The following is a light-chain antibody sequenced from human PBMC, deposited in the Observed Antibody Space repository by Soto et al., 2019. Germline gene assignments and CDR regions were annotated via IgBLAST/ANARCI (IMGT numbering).Light chain of an antibody. CDR1: QSLLHSNGYNY. CDR2: LGS. V-gene: IGKV2-28*01. J-gene: IGKJ3*01. CDR3: MQALQTRST. Sequence: DIVMTQSPLSLPVTPGEPASISCRSSQSLLHSNGYNYLDWYLQKPGQSPQLLIYLGSNRASGVPDRFSGSGSGTDFTLKISRVEAEDVGVYYCMQALQTRSTFGPGTKVEIK.